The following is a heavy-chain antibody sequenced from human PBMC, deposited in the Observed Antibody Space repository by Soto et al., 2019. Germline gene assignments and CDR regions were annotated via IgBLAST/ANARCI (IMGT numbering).Heavy chain of an antibody. J-gene: IGHJ4*02. V-gene: IGHV1-2*04. CDR2: INPNSGGT. CDR1: GYTFTGYY. Sequence: GASVKVSCKASGYTFTGYYMHWVREAPGQGLGWMGWINPNSGGTNYAQKFQGWVTMTRDTSISTAYMELSRLRSDDTAVYYCARGAEGSAYYYDSSGYHYDYWGQGTLVTVSS. CDR3: ARGAEGSAYYYDSSGYHYDY. D-gene: IGHD3-22*01.